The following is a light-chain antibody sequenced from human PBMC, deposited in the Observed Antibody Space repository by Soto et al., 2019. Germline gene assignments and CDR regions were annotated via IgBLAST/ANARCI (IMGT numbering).Light chain of an antibody. CDR1: QTISDY. CDR2: AAS. V-gene: IGKV1-39*01. J-gene: IGKJ2*01. Sequence: DIQMTQSPSSLSASVGDRVTITCRASQTISDYLNWFQQKPGKAPKLLIYAASTLQSGIPSRFSGSGSGRDFTLTISSLQPADFATYYCQQSYNTPYTFGQGTKLEIQ. CDR3: QQSYNTPYT.